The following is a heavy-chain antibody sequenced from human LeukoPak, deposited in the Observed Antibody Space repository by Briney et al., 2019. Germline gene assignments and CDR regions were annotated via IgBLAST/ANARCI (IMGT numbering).Heavy chain of an antibody. CDR2: ISSSSSTI. J-gene: IGHJ6*02. V-gene: IGHV3-48*04. Sequence: GRSLRLSCAASGFTFSSYSMNWVRQAPGKGLEWVSYISSSSSTIYYADSVKGRFTISRDNAKNSLYLQMNSLRAEDTAVYYCARGGHSSSWYPDFYYYYGMDVWGQGTTVTVSS. D-gene: IGHD6-13*01. CDR3: ARGGHSSSWYPDFYYYYGMDV. CDR1: GFTFSSYS.